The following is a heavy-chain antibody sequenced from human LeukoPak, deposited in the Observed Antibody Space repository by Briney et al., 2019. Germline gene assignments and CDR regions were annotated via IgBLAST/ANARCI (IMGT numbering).Heavy chain of an antibody. D-gene: IGHD2-2*01. CDR3: ARGPACSSHSCYVIGALDV. V-gene: IGHV3-23*01. Sequence: HPGGSLRLSCAASGFMFDIYAMTWDRQAPGKGLEWVSAISASANSTYHADAVQGRFTVSRDNAKNTLYLQMNSLSVDDAAVYYCARGPACSSHSCYVIGALDVWGQGTLVTVSS. CDR2: ISASANST. CDR1: GFMFDIYA. J-gene: IGHJ3*01.